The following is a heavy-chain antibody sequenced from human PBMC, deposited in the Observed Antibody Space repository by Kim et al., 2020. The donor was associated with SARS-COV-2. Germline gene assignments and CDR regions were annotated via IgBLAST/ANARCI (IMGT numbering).Heavy chain of an antibody. D-gene: IGHD3-10*01. CDR2: IYSGGST. J-gene: IGHJ4*02. CDR1: GFTVSSNY. V-gene: IGHV3-66*01. Sequence: GGSLILSCAASGFTVSSNYMSWVRQAPGKGLEWVSVIYSGGSTYYADSVKGRFTISRDNSKNTLYLQMNSLRAEDTAVYYCARSRPDLYYYGSGSYFLPDYWGQGTLVTVSS. CDR3: ARSRPDLYYYGSGSYFLPDY.